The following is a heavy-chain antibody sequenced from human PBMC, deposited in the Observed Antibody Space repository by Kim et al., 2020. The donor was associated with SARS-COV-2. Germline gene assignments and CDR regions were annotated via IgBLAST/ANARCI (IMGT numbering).Heavy chain of an antibody. V-gene: IGHV1-3*01. CDR2: INAGNGNT. D-gene: IGHD1-26*01. CDR1: GYTFTSYA. CDR3: ARPYSGSYYGYFYFDY. Sequence: ASVKVSCKASGYTFTSYAMHWVRQAPGQRLEWMGWINAGNGNTKYSQKFQGRVTITRDTSASTAYMELSSLRSEDTAVYYCARPYSGSYYGYFYFDYWGQGTLVTVSS. J-gene: IGHJ4*02.